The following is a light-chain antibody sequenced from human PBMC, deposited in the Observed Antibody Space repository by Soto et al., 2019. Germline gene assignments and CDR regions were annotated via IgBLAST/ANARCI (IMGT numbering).Light chain of an antibody. J-gene: IGKJ2*01. Sequence: EFVLTQSPGTLSLSPGERATLSCRASQGLGSSYLAWYQHKPGQAPRLLIYGISTRATGIPDRFSGSGSGTDFTLTISRLEPEDFAVYYCQQYDSSPKMYTFGQGTKLEIK. CDR3: QQYDSSPKMYT. CDR2: GIS. CDR1: QGLGSSY. V-gene: IGKV3-20*01.